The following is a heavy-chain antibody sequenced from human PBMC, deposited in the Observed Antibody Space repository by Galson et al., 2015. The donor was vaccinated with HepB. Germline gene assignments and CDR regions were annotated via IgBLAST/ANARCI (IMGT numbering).Heavy chain of an antibody. CDR3: ARDGSFRGSPNYFDY. CDR2: IWYDGSNK. Sequence: SLRLSCAASGFTFSSYGMHWARQAPGKGLEWVAVIWYDGSNKYYADSVKGRFTISRDNSKNTLYLQMNSLRAEDTAVYYCARDGSFRGSPNYFDYWGQGTLVTVSS. V-gene: IGHV3-33*01. J-gene: IGHJ4*02. D-gene: IGHD3-10*01. CDR1: GFTFSSYG.